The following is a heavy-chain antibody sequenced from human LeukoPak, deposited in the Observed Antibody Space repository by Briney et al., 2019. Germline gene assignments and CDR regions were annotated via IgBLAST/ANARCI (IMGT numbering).Heavy chain of an antibody. Sequence: GGSLRLSCAASGFTFSSYAMSWVRQAPGKGLEWVSSITANGGGTYYADSVKGRFTISRDNAKNSLYLQMNSLRAEDTAVYYCAREPTTVSPPGWGQGTLVTVSS. J-gene: IGHJ4*02. V-gene: IGHV3-23*01. CDR3: AREPTTVSPPG. D-gene: IGHD4-11*01. CDR2: ITANGGGT. CDR1: GFTFSSYA.